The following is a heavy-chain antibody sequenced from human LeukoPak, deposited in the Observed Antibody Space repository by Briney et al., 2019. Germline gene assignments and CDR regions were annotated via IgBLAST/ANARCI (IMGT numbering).Heavy chain of an antibody. CDR2: SSGSGGST. D-gene: IGHD4-17*01. CDR1: GFTFSSYA. J-gene: IGHJ3*02. Sequence: GGSLRLSCAASGFTFSSYAMSWVRQAPGKGLEWVSASSGSGGSTYYADSVKGRFTISRDNSKNTLYLQMNSLRAEDTAVYYCAKDSSDYDYVDYEAAFDIWGQGTMVTVSS. CDR3: AKDSSDYDYVDYEAAFDI. V-gene: IGHV3-23*01.